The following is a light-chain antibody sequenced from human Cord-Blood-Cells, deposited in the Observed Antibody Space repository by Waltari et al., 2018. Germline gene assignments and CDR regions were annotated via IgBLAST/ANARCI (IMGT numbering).Light chain of an antibody. V-gene: IGKV1-5*03. CDR2: KAS. Sequence: DIQMTQSPSTLSASVGDRVTITCRASQGISSWLAWYQQKPGKAPKRLIYKASSLESGVPSRFSGSGSGTEFTLTISSLQPDDFATYYCQQYNSPWTFGQGTKVEIK. CDR1: QGISSW. CDR3: QQYNSPWT. J-gene: IGKJ1*01.